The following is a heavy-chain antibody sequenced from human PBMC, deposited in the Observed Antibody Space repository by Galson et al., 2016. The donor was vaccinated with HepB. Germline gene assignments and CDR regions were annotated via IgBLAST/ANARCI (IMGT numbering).Heavy chain of an antibody. CDR2: IYYSGTT. Sequence: ATLSLTCTVSGGSISSGNYYWSWVRQPPGKRLEWIGDIYYSGTTNYKPSLKSRVTISVDTSKNQFSLRLSSVTAADTAVYYCARMDPALISGFDYWGQGTLVTVSS. CDR3: ARMDPALISGFDY. V-gene: IGHV4-61*01. D-gene: IGHD2-15*01. J-gene: IGHJ4*02. CDR1: GGSISSGNYY.